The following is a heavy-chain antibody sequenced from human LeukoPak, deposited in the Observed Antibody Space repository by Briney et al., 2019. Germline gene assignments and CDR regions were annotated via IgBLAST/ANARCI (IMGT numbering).Heavy chain of an antibody. CDR3: ARSRVGTTVYAFDI. V-gene: IGHV4-59*08. J-gene: IGHJ3*02. CDR1: GGSIGTSY. CDR2: VYYSGST. Sequence: PSETLSLTCTVSGGSIGTSYWSWIRQPPGKRLEWIGYVYYSGSTNYSPSLKSRVTISVDTSKNQFSLKLSSVTAADTAVYYCARSRVGTTVYAFDIWGPGTTVIVSS. D-gene: IGHD1-26*01.